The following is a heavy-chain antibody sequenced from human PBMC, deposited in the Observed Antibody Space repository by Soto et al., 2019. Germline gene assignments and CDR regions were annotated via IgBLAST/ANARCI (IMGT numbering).Heavy chain of an antibody. CDR1: GFSFSDYS. CDR2: INNRNDYI. CDR3: ARGPQGGITIFGMVIYYFDY. J-gene: IGHJ4*02. Sequence: KPGGSLRLSCAASGFSFSDYSMNWVRQAPGKGLEWVSSINNRNDYIYYADSVKGRFTISRDNAKNSLFLQLNSLTAEDTAVYYCARGPQGGITIFGMVIYYFDYWGQGSLVTVSS. D-gene: IGHD3-3*01. V-gene: IGHV3-21*01.